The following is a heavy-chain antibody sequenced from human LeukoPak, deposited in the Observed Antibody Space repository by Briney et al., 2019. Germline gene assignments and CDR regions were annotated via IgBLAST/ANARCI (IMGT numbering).Heavy chain of an antibody. D-gene: IGHD6-13*01. V-gene: IGHV1-69*05. CDR2: IIPIFGTA. CDR1: GVTFSSYA. Sequence: SVKVSCKASGVTFSSYAISWVRQAPGQGLEWMGRIIPIFGTANYAQKFQGRVTITTGEYTSTAHMELSSLRSEDTAVYNCARSAASVFDYWGQGTLVTVSS. J-gene: IGHJ4*02. CDR3: ARSAASVFDY.